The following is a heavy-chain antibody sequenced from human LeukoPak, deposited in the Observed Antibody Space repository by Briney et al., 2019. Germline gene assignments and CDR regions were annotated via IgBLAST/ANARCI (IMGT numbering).Heavy chain of an antibody. Sequence: SETLSLTCTVSGGSINTPNYYWGWIRQTPGKGLDWIGYIYYTGSTYYNPSLKSRVNISVDTSKNHFSLKMHSVTAADTAVYYCARKSVAVRDAFDIWGQGTMVTVSS. D-gene: IGHD6-19*01. CDR1: GGSINTPNYY. CDR3: ARKSVAVRDAFDI. V-gene: IGHV4-61*03. CDR2: IYYTGST. J-gene: IGHJ3*02.